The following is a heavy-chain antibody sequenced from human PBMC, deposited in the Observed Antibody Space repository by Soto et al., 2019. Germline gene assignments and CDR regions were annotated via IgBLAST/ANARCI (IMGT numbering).Heavy chain of an antibody. CDR2: VYHSGST. CDR1: GGTISRSNW. V-gene: IGHV4-4*02. J-gene: IGHJ6*02. Sequence: QVHLQESGPGLVKASGTRSLTCTVTGGTISRSNWWSWVSQPPGKGLEWIGEVYHSGSTNYNPTLKSRVTISVDKSKNQFSLKLSSVTAADTAVYYCARDQYYYDGGYYGMDVWGQGTTVTVSS. CDR3: ARDQYYYDGGYYGMDV. D-gene: IGHD3-22*01.